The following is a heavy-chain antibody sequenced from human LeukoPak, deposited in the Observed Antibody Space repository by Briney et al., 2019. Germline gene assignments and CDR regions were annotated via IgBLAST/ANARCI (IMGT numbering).Heavy chain of an antibody. CDR2: FDPEDGET. CDR1: GYTLTELS. D-gene: IGHD2-2*01. CDR3: ATDQVSYIRYCSSTSCSQGYHY. Sequence: ASVKVSCKVSGYTLTELSMHWVRQAPGKGLEWMGGFDPEDGETIYAQKFQGRVTMTEDTSTDTAYMELSSLRSEDTAVYYCATDQVSYIRYCSSTSCSQGYHYWGQGTLVTVSS. J-gene: IGHJ4*02. V-gene: IGHV1-24*01.